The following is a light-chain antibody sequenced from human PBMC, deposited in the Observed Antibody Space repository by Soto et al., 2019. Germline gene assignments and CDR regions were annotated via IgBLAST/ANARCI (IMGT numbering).Light chain of an antibody. J-gene: IGKJ1*01. CDR3: QQYDNWPPIT. Sequence: EIVMTQSPATLSVSPGERATLSCRSSQSVSSNLAWYQQKPGQAPRLLIYGASTRATGIPARFSGSGSGTEFTLTISSLQSEDFAVYYCQQYDNWPPITFGQGTKVDIK. V-gene: IGKV3-15*01. CDR2: GAS. CDR1: QSVSSN.